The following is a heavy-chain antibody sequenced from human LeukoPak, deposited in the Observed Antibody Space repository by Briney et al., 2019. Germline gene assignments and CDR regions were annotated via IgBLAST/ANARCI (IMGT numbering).Heavy chain of an antibody. Sequence: GGSLRLSCAVSGFTFNNYAMNWVRQAPGKGLEWVSSIKSRDTYMYYADSVKGRFTISRDNAKNSLYLQMNSLRAEDTAVYYCARGGEYNNDYWGQGTLVTVSS. V-gene: IGHV3-21*01. CDR3: ARGGEYNNDY. D-gene: IGHD3-16*01. CDR2: IKSRDTYM. J-gene: IGHJ4*02. CDR1: GFTFNNYA.